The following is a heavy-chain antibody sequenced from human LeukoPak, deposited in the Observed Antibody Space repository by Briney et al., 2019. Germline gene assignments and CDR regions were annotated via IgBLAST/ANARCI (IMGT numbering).Heavy chain of an antibody. Sequence: PGGSLRLSCAASGFTFSSSWMHWVRQAPGKGLVWVSGISSDGSDTMYADSVKGRFTISRDNVNNTLYLQMNSLRGDDTAVYYCAREWDLPGTYFMDVWGKGTTVTVSS. J-gene: IGHJ6*03. V-gene: IGHV3-74*03. CDR1: GFTFSSSW. D-gene: IGHD1-26*01. CDR2: ISSDGSDT. CDR3: AREWDLPGTYFMDV.